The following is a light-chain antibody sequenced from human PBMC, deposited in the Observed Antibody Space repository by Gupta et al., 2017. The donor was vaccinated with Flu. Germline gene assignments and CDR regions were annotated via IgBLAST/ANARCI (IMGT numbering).Light chain of an antibody. V-gene: IGLV2-14*01. Sequence: QSALTQPASGSGSPGQSITISCTGTSSDVGGYNYVSWYPQHPGKAPKLMIYEVSNRPAGVSNRFSGSKSGNTASLTISGLQAEDEADYYCSSYTSSSSVVFGGGTKLTVL. CDR3: SSYTSSSSVV. CDR1: SSDVGGYNY. J-gene: IGLJ2*01. CDR2: EVS.